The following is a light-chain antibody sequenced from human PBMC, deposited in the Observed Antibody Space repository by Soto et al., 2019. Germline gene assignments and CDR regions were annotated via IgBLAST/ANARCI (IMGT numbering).Light chain of an antibody. CDR1: SSNIGSDY. CDR3: VTWDSSLSAYV. V-gene: IGLV1-51*02. CDR2: GNN. J-gene: IGLJ1*01. Sequence: QSVLTQPPSVSAAPGQKVSISCSGSSSNIGSDYVSWYQHLPQTPPKLLIYGNNKRPSGIPDRFSGSKSGTSATLGITGLQTGDEADYYCVTWDSSLSAYVSGTGTKVTVL.